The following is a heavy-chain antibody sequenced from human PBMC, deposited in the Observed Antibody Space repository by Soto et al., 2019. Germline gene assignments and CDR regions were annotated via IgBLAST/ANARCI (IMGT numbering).Heavy chain of an antibody. CDR3: VRERSGSSEPIDF. Sequence: QVQLVESGGGVVQPGRSLRLSCAASGFAFSNYVMHWVRQAPGQGLEWVAVISYDGSNKYYADSVKGRFTISRDNSQNTLFLQMNSLRAEDTAVYYCVRERSGSSEPIDFWGQGTLVTVSS. V-gene: IGHV3-30-3*01. D-gene: IGHD1-26*01. CDR2: ISYDGSNK. CDR1: GFAFSNYV. J-gene: IGHJ4*02.